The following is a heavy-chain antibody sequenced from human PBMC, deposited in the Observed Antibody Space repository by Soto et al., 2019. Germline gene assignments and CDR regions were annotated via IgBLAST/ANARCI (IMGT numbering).Heavy chain of an antibody. CDR2: INPANNNT. D-gene: IGHD7-27*01. Sequence: ASVKVSCKTSSYPLIMFGISWMRQAPRQVPEWITWINPANNNTNYAQSLQGQITATTDTSTSKAYMELRRLRSDDTAVYFSARDPFYTGGHLQVGYFDSWRQGTQVTVSS. V-gene: IGHV1-18*01. J-gene: IGHJ4*02. CDR3: ARDPFYTGGHLQVGYFDS. CDR1: SYPLIMFG.